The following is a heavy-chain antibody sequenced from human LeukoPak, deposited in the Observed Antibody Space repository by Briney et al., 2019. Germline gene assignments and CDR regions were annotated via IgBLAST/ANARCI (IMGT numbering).Heavy chain of an antibody. CDR2: IIPIFGTA. J-gene: IGHJ4*02. CDR3: ARDTRIAAAGTALDY. D-gene: IGHD6-13*01. Sequence: SVKVSCKASGYTFTSYDISWVRQAPGQGLEWMGGIIPIFGTANYAQKFQGRVTITTDESTSTAYMELSSLRSEDTAVYYCARDTRIAAAGTALDYWGQGTLVTVSS. V-gene: IGHV1-69*05. CDR1: GYTFTSYD.